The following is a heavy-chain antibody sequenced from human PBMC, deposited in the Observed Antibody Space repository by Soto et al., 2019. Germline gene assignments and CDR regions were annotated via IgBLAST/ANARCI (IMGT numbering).Heavy chain of an antibody. V-gene: IGHV3-23*01. CDR3: GPLLTYYYYGMDV. CDR2: ISGSGGST. J-gene: IGHJ6*02. CDR1: GFTFSSYA. Sequence: GGSLRLSCAASGFTFSSYAMSWVRQAPGKGLEWVSAISGSGGSTYYADSVKGRFTISRDNSKNTLYLQMNSLRAEDTAVYYCGPLLTYYYYGMDVWGQGTTVTVSS. D-gene: IGHD3-10*01.